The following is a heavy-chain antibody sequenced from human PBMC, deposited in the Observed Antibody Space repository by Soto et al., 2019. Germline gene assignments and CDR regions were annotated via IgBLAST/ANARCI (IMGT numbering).Heavy chain of an antibody. CDR2: INRHGDST. CDR3: ARDHRWGYEYGDYGDS. J-gene: IGHJ4*02. Sequence: EVYLVESEGGVVRPGGSLRLSCAASGFGFDEYGMSWVRQGPGKGLEWVSGINRHGDSTGYADSVKGRFTISRDNAKNSLYLQMNGLRAEDTAFYYCARDHRWGYEYGDYGDSWGQGTLVTVSS. CDR1: GFGFDEYG. D-gene: IGHD4-17*01. V-gene: IGHV3-20*04.